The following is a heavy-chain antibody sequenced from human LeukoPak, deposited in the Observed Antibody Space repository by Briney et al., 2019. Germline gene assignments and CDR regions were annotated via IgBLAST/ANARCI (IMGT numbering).Heavy chain of an antibody. V-gene: IGHV3-30-3*01. J-gene: IGHJ3*02. CDR3: ARTALRYYGSGSFSLDVFDI. CDR2: ITSDGSKK. CDR1: GFTFSTYD. D-gene: IGHD3-10*01. Sequence: GGSLTLSCAASGFTFSTYDMHWLRQAPGKGLEWVVAITSDGSKKYYPHSVKGRITISRDNSKSSLYLQMNSLTPEYTAVYYCARTALRYYGSGSFSLDVFDIWGQGTMVTVSS.